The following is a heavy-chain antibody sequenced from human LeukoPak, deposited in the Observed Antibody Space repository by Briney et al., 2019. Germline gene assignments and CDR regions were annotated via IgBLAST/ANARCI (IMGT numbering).Heavy chain of an antibody. CDR3: ARRIDYSSGSYQYYFDY. V-gene: IGHV3-53*01. D-gene: IGHD6-19*01. CDR2: IYMGGST. CDR1: GFTDSHNY. Sequence: PGGSLTLSCAASGFTDSHNYMRWVRQAPGKGLDGVSGIYMGGSTYYADSVKGRLPISRDNSKNPVYLQIANVKAEDTAVYYCARRIDYSSGSYQYYFDYWGQGTLVTVSS. J-gene: IGHJ4*02.